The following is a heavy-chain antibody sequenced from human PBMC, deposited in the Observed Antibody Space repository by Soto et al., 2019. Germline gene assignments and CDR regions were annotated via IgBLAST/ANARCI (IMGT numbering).Heavy chain of an antibody. CDR2: INSDGSHT. CDR1: GLSFDIYW. J-gene: IGHJ6*02. CDR3: AGGMAGLDV. Sequence: VQLVECGGGVVQPGVSLRLSCAASGLSFDIYWMHWVRQVPGKGLVWLARINSDGSHTIYVDSVKGRFTISRDNAKNTVFLQMDSLRDEDTGVYYCAGGMAGLDVWGQGTTVIVSS. V-gene: IGHV3-74*01.